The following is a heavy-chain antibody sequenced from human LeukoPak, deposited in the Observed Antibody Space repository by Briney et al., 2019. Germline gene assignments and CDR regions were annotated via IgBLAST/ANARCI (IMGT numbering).Heavy chain of an antibody. CDR1: GFTFDDYT. J-gene: IGHJ4*02. D-gene: IGHD1-26*01. V-gene: IGHV3-43*01. CDR3: AKDRLGGRELLLDY. CDR2: ISWDGGST. Sequence: HTGGSLRLSCAASGFTFDDYTMHWVRQAPGKGLEWVSLISWDGGSTYYADSVKGRFTISRDNSKNSLYLQMNSLRTEDTALYYCAKDRLGGRELLLDYWGQGTLVTVSS.